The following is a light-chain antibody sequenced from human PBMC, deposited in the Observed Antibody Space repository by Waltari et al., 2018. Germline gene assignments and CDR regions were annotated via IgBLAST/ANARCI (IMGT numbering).Light chain of an antibody. CDR3: CSYAGNYIWV. V-gene: IGLV2-23*02. J-gene: IGLJ3*02. Sequence: QSALTQPASVSGSPGQSVTISCTGASSDIGRYDIVSWYQQHPGNAPKLIICDVSKRPSGVYERFSGSKSGDTASLTISGLQFEDEADYYCCSYAGNYIWVFGGGTRLTVL. CDR1: SSDIGRYDI. CDR2: DVS.